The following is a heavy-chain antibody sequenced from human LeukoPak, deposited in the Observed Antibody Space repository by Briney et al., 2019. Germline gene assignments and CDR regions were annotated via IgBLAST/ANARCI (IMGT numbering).Heavy chain of an antibody. CDR3: ARAAPRRYYYYMDV. Sequence: ASVKVSCKASGYTFTGYYMHWVRQAPGQGLEWMGWINPNSGGTNYAQKFQGRVTMTRDTSISTAYMKLSRLRSDDTAVYYCARAAPRRYYYYMDVWGKGTTVTVSS. D-gene: IGHD6-6*01. J-gene: IGHJ6*03. CDR1: GYTFTGYY. CDR2: INPNSGGT. V-gene: IGHV1-2*02.